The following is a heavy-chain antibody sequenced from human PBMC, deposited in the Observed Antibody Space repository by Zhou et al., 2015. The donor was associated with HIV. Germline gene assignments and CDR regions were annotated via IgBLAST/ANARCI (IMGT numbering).Heavy chain of an antibody. D-gene: IGHD2/OR15-2a*01. V-gene: IGHV1-18*01. J-gene: IGHJ5*02. CDR2: ISAYNGNT. Sequence: QVQLVQSGAEVKKPGASVKVSCKASGYTFTSYGISWVRQAPGQGLEWMGWISAYNGNTNYAEKFQGRLTMTTDTSTSTASMELRSLRSDDTAVYYCARVPSFPRNWFDPWAREPWSPSPQ. CDR3: ARVPSFPRNWFDP. CDR1: GYTFTSYG.